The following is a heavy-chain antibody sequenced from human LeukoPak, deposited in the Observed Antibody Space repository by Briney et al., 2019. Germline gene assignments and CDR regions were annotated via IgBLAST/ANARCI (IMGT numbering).Heavy chain of an antibody. J-gene: IGHJ4*02. CDR2: ISGSGGST. D-gene: IGHD5-12*01. CDR1: GFSFSSYA. CDR3: AKDRRSSGYGYKGYYFDY. V-gene: IGHV3-23*01. Sequence: PGGALRLSCAASGFSFSSYAMRGVRQAPGKGLEWVSAISGSGGSTYYADSVKSRFTISRDNSKNTLYLQMKSLIAEDTAVYYCAKDRRSSGYGYKGYYFDYWGQGTLVTVSS.